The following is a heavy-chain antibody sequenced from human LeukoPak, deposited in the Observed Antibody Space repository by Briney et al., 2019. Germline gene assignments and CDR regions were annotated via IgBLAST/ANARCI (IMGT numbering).Heavy chain of an antibody. CDR3: AREFEPKWELLSYYYYGMDV. Sequence: ASVKVSCKASGYTFTSYGISWVRQAPGQGLEWMGWISAYNGNTNYAQKLQGRVTMTTDTSTSTAYMELRRLRSDDTAVYYCAREFEPKWELLSYYYYGMDVWGQGTTVTVSS. V-gene: IGHV1-18*01. D-gene: IGHD1-26*01. CDR2: ISAYNGNT. CDR1: GYTFTSYG. J-gene: IGHJ6*02.